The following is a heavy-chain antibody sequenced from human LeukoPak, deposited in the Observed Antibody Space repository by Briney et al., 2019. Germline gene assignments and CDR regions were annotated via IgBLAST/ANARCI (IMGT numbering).Heavy chain of an antibody. D-gene: IGHD3-3*01. Sequence: PSETLSLTCTVSGGFISSSYWSWIRQPAGKGLEWIGHISTSGSTNYNPSLKSRVTMSLDTSKNQFSLKLSSVTAADTAVYYCAREGGNTIFGVVYNWFGPWGQGTLVTVSS. J-gene: IGHJ5*02. CDR1: GGFISSSY. CDR2: ISTSGST. CDR3: AREGGNTIFGVVYNWFGP. V-gene: IGHV4-4*07.